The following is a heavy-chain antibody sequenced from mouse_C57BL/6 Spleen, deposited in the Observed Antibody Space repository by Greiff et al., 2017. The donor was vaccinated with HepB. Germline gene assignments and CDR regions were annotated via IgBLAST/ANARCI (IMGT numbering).Heavy chain of an antibody. V-gene: IGHV1-82*01. J-gene: IGHJ2*01. CDR1: GYAFSSSW. Sequence: QVQLKQSGPELVKPGASVKISCKASGYAFSSSWMNWVKQRPGKGLEWIGRIYPGDGDTNYNGKFKGKATLTADKSSSTAYMQLSSLTSEDSAVYFCARSFITTVAYFDYWGQGTTLTVSS. D-gene: IGHD1-1*01. CDR2: IYPGDGDT. CDR3: ARSFITTVAYFDY.